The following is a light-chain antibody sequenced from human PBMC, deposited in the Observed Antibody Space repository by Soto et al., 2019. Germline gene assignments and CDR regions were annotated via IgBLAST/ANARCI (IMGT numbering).Light chain of an antibody. Sequence: QSALTQPASVSGSPGQSITISCTGTSSDVGGYNYVSWYLQHPGKAPKLMIYDVSNRPSGVSNRFSGSKSGNTASLTISGLQAEDEADYYFSSYTTSGSLVFGGGTKVTVL. CDR3: SSYTTSGSLV. V-gene: IGLV2-14*01. J-gene: IGLJ2*01. CDR1: SSDVGGYNY. CDR2: DVS.